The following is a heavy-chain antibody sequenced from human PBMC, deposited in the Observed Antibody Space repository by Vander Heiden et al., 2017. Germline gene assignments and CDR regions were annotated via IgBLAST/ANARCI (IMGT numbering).Heavy chain of an antibody. CDR1: GFTFRNAW. V-gene: IGHV3-15*07. J-gene: IGHJ5*02. CDR3: TGIQYSSSGGFDP. CDR2: MKSKTDGGKT. D-gene: IGHD6-13*01. Sequence: EVQLVESGGGLVKPGGSLRLSCAASGFTFRNAWMNWVRPAQGKGWEWVGRMKSKTDGGKTDYAAPVKGRFTISRDDSKNTLYLQMNSLKTEDTAVYYCTGIQYSSSGGFDPWGQGTLVTVSS.